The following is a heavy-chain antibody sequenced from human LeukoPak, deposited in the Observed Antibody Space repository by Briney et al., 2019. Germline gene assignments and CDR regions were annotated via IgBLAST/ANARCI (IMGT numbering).Heavy chain of an antibody. D-gene: IGHD3-22*01. CDR1: GFPFSNYG. CDR2: IRYDGSNK. Sequence: GGSLRLSCAASGFPFSNYGMHWVRQAPGKGLEWVAFIRYDGSNKYYADSVKGRFTISRDNSKNTLYLQMNSLRAEDTAVYYCAKSNPYYYDSSGYWGQGTLVTVSS. J-gene: IGHJ4*02. V-gene: IGHV3-30*02. CDR3: AKSNPYYYDSSGY.